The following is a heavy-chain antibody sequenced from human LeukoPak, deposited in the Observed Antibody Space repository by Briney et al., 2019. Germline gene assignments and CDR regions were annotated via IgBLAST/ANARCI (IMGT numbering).Heavy chain of an antibody. CDR2: INAGNGNT. Sequence: GASVKVSCTASGYTFTSYAMHWVRQAPGQRLEWMGWINAGNGNTKYSQTFQGRVTITRDTSASTAYMELSSLRSEDTAVYYCARDRWGFIVGAWEPFDYWGQGTLVTVSS. CDR1: GYTFTSYA. CDR3: ARDRWGFIVGAWEPFDY. J-gene: IGHJ4*02. D-gene: IGHD1-26*01. V-gene: IGHV1-3*01.